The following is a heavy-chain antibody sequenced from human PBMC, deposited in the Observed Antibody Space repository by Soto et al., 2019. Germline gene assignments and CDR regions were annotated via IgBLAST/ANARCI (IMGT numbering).Heavy chain of an antibody. Sequence: SETLSLTCTVSGDSISSYYWSWIRQPPGKGLEWVGYIYYSVTTNYNPSLKSRISMSADRSKNQLSLKLRSVTAADTAVYYCAKAPRGYYEGGFLDYWGQGILVTVSS. J-gene: IGHJ4*02. CDR2: IYYSVTT. V-gene: IGHV4-59*01. D-gene: IGHD3-22*01. CDR1: GDSISSYY. CDR3: AKAPRGYYEGGFLDY.